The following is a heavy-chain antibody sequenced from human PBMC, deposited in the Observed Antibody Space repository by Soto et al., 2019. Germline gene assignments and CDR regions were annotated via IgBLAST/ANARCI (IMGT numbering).Heavy chain of an antibody. J-gene: IGHJ4*01. V-gene: IGHV2-70*01. D-gene: IGHD3-9*01. CDR1: WFSLSTIGLC. Sequence: SGPTLVNPTQTLTLTCTFSWFSLSTIGLCVNWIRQPPGKALEWLALIGWNDDKYYNTSLKTRLTISMDTSKNQVVLIMTDVDPVDTATYYCGRMRLMSRHDTIPETLIDYWGRGTLVTVAS. CDR2: IGWNDDK. CDR3: GRMRLMSRHDTIPETLIDY.